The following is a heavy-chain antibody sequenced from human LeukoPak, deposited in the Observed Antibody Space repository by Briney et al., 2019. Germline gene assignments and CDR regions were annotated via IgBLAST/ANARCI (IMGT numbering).Heavy chain of an antibody. J-gene: IGHJ4*02. Sequence: SETLSLTCAVYGGSFSGYYWSWIRQPPGKGLEWIGEINHSGSTNYNPSLKSRVTISVDTSKNQFSLKLSSVTAADTAVYYCARRRQYYYGSGSYYPLDYWGQGTLVTVSS. CDR3: ARRRQYYYGSGSYYPLDY. CDR1: GGSFSGYY. D-gene: IGHD3-10*01. V-gene: IGHV4-34*01. CDR2: INHSGST.